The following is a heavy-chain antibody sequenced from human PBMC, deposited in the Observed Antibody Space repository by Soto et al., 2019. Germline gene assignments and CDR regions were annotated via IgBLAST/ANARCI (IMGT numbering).Heavy chain of an antibody. V-gene: IGHV4-4*02. CDR2: IYHSGST. CDR1: SGSISSSNW. Sequence: SETLSLTCAVSSGSISSSNWWSWVRQPPGKGLEWIGEIYHSGSTNYNPSLKSRVTISVDKSKNQFSLKLSSVTAADTAVYYCARAPSHDSSGGSCCWFDPWGQGTLVTVSS. CDR3: ARAPSHDSSGGSCCWFDP. J-gene: IGHJ5*02. D-gene: IGHD2-15*01.